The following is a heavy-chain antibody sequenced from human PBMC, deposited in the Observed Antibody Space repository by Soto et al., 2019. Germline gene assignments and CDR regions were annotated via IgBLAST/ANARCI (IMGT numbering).Heavy chain of an antibody. CDR1: AYSVTGYD. CDR3: ARVSGGGYDSSFDY. J-gene: IGHJ4*02. CDR2: INPSGGST. V-gene: IGHV1-46*03. D-gene: IGHD5-12*01. Sequence: ASVKVSCWASAYSVTGYDMNRVRQAGGQGLEWMGIINPSGGSTSYAQKFQGRVTMTRDTSTSTVYMELSSLRSEDTAVYYCARVSGGGYDSSFDYWGQGTLVTVSS.